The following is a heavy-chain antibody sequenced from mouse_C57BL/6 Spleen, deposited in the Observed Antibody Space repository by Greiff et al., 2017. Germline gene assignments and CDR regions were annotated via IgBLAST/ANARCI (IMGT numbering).Heavy chain of an antibody. CDR2: INPSNGGT. Sequence: QVQLKQSGTELVKPGASVKLSCKASGYTFTSYWMHWVKQRPGQGLEWVGNINPSNGGTNYNEKFKSKATLTVDKSSSTAYMQLSSLTSEDSAVYYCARWYYGSSYSWFAYWGQGTLVTVSA. D-gene: IGHD1-1*01. J-gene: IGHJ3*01. V-gene: IGHV1-53*01. CDR1: GYTFTSYW. CDR3: ARWYYGSSYSWFAY.